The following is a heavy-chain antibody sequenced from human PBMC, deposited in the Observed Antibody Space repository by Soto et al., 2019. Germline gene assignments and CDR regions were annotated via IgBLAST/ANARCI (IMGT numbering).Heavy chain of an antibody. CDR3: ARVFTVTTYAFDI. Sequence: NPSETLSLTCTVSGDSISNYYWTWIRQPPGKGLEWIGYLYYTGNVDYNPSLKSRVTMSLDTSNNQFSLKLTSVTAADTAVYYCARVFTVTTYAFDIWGQGTMVTVSS. CDR2: LYYTGNV. CDR1: GDSISNYY. D-gene: IGHD4-17*01. J-gene: IGHJ3*02. V-gene: IGHV4-59*01.